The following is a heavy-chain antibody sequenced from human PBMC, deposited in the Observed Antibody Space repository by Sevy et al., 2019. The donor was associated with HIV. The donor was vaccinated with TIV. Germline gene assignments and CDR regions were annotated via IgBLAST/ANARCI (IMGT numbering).Heavy chain of an antibody. CDR3: ARGDITVFGVIRGERGSAMDV. CDR1: GFSFSSHG. CDR2: ISAGSTYI. D-gene: IGHD3-3*01. V-gene: IGHV3-21*01. Sequence: GGSLRLSCAAFGFSFSSHGMNWVRQAPGKGLEWVSFISAGSTYIYYADSVKGRFTISRDNAKNSVYLQMNSLRAEDTAVYYCARGDITVFGVIRGERGSAMDVWGQGTTVTVSS. J-gene: IGHJ6*02.